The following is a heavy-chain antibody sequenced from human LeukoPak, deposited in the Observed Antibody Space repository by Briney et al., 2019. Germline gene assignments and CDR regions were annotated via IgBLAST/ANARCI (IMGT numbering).Heavy chain of an antibody. CDR2: IYYSGST. J-gene: IGHJ4*02. Sequence: SETLSLTCTVSGGSISSGDYYWSWIRQPPGKGLEWIGYIYYSGSTYYNPSLKSRVIISVDTSKNQFSLKLSSVTAADTAVYYCARIIVVVPAAIEGFDYWGQGTLVTVSS. V-gene: IGHV4-30-4*08. CDR3: ARIIVVVPAAIEGFDY. D-gene: IGHD2-2*02. CDR1: GGSISSGDYY.